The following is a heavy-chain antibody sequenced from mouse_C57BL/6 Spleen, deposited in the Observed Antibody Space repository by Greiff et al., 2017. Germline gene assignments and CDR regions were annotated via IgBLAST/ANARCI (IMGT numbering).Heavy chain of an antibody. CDR1: GYAFSSSG. J-gene: IGHJ4*01. V-gene: IGHV1-82*01. CDR3: ARPLYYAMDY. CDR2: IYPGDGDT. Sequence: QVQLQQSGPELVKPGASVKISCKASGYAFSSSGMNWVKQRPGKGLAWIGRIYPGDGDTNYNGKVKGNATLTSDKFYMTAYMQLSSLTSDDSAVYFCARPLYYAMDYWGQGTSVTVSS.